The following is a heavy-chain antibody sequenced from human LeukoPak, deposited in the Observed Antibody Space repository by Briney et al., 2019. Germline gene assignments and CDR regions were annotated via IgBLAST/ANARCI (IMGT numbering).Heavy chain of an antibody. Sequence: GGSLRLSCAASGFTFSNYWMSWVRQAPGKGLEWVADIKRDGSEKHYVDSVKGRFTISRDDAKNSLYLQMNSLRAEDTAVYYCALNMIGGQNFDFWGQGTLVTVSS. D-gene: IGHD3-16*01. CDR3: ALNMIGGQNFDF. CDR1: GFTFSNYW. CDR2: IKRDGSEK. J-gene: IGHJ4*02. V-gene: IGHV3-7*01.